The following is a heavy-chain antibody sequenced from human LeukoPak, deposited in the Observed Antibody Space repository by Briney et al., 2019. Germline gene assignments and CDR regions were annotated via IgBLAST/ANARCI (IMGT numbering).Heavy chain of an antibody. J-gene: IGHJ6*02. CDR1: GYTFTSYD. CDR3: ASGYCSSTSCPMDV. Sequence: ASVKVSCKASGYTFTSYDINWVRQATGQGLEWMGWMNPNSGNTGYAQKFQGRVTITADKSTSTAYMELSSLRSEDTAVYYCASGYCSSTSCPMDVWGQGTTVTVSS. V-gene: IGHV1-8*01. D-gene: IGHD2-2*01. CDR2: MNPNSGNT.